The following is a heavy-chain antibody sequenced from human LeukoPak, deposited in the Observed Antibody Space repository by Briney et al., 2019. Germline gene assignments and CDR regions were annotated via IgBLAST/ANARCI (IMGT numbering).Heavy chain of an antibody. Sequence: PSETLSLTCTVPGGSISPYYWSWLRQPPGKGLERFGYIYYGGSTNYNPSLKSRVTISVDTSKNQFSLRLNSVTAADTAMYYCARMDSSGWYPYFWGQGTPVTVSS. D-gene: IGHD6-19*01. CDR2: IYYGGST. V-gene: IGHV4-59*01. CDR1: GGSISPYY. CDR3: ARMDSSGWYPYF. J-gene: IGHJ4*02.